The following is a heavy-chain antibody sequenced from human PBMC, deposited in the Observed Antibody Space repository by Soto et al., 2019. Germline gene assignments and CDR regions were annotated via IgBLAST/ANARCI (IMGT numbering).Heavy chain of an antibody. CDR2: IYYSGST. V-gene: IGHV4-39*01. CDR1: GGSITSSSYY. J-gene: IGHJ5*02. D-gene: IGHD1-26*01. Sequence: QLHLRESGPGLVKPSETLSLTCTVSGGSITSSSYYWGWIRQPPGKGLEWIGSIYYSGSTYYNPCHKSRVTISVDTSKNQFSLKLSSVTAADTAVYYCATQEVGGTYVYTFDPWGQGTLVTVSS. CDR3: ATQEVGGTYVYTFDP.